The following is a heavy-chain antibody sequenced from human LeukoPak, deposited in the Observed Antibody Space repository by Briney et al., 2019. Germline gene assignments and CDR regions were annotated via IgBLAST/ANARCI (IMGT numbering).Heavy chain of an antibody. CDR1: GYTFTDYY. CDR3: ARAVYSSSWYEY. J-gene: IGHJ4*02. CDR2: INPNSGGT. D-gene: IGHD6-13*01. Sequence: ASVKVSCKASGYTFTDYYMHWVRQAPGQGLEWMGWINPNSGGTNYAQKFQGRVTMTRDTSISTAYMELSRLRSDDTAVYYCARAVYSSSWYEYWGQGTLVTVSS. V-gene: IGHV1-2*02.